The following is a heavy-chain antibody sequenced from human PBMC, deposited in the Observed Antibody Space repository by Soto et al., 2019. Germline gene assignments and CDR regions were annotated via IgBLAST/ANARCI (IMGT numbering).Heavy chain of an antibody. J-gene: IGHJ6*02. CDR3: GRGPSPRTPAGGTPYYYAMDV. CDR1: GYDFTAYD. Sequence: ASVKVSCKASGYDFTAYDINWVRQASGQGLEWMGWMNPINGATGSARRFQGRVSMTRNTATGTAYLELTSLRSDDSAVYYCGRGPSPRTPAGGTPYYYAMDVWGQGTTVTVSS. D-gene: IGHD6-13*01. V-gene: IGHV1-8*02. CDR2: MNPINGAT.